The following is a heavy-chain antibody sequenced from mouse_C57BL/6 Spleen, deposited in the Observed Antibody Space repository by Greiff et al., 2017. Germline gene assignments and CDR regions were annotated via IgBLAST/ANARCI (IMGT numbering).Heavy chain of an antibody. CDR2: IYSSDSET. CDR1: GYTFTSYW. CDR3: ARKTGYINFGGFAY. Sequence: QVQLQQPGAELVRPGSSVQLSCKASGYTFTSYWMDWVKQRPGQGLEWIGNIYSSDSETHYNQKLKDKATLTVDQSSSTAYRQLSSLTSEDSAVYYCARKTGYINFGGFAYWGQGALVTVSA. V-gene: IGHV1-61*01. D-gene: IGHD3-2*02. J-gene: IGHJ3*01.